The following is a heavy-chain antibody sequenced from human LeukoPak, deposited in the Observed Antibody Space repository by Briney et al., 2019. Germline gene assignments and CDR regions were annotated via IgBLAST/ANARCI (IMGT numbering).Heavy chain of an antibody. CDR2: INTDGTVT. D-gene: IGHD6-19*01. J-gene: IGHJ4*02. V-gene: IGHV3-74*01. CDR3: ATKQWLAPPPDS. Sequence: GGSLSLSCAASGFTFSKYWMLWVRQAPGKGLESVSRINTDGTVTTFADSVKGRFTVSRDNADNTMFLQMNSVRDEDTAVFYCATKQWLAPPPDSWGQGTPVTVSS. CDR1: GFTFSKYW.